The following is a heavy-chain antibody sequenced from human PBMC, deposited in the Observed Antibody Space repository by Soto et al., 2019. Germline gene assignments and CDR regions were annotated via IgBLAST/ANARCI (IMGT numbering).Heavy chain of an antibody. Sequence: PGGSLRLSWAVPELSFSDYYMSWVRQAPGKGLEWVSYISSSNAYTNYADSVKGRFTISRDNAKNLFYLQMNSLRAEDTAVYYCARGRSSSWYRDGLDGGGPGTTVTVXS. D-gene: IGHD6-13*01. V-gene: IGHV3-11*06. CDR2: ISSSNAYT. CDR3: ARGRSSSWYRDGLDG. J-gene: IGHJ6*02. CDR1: ELSFSDYY.